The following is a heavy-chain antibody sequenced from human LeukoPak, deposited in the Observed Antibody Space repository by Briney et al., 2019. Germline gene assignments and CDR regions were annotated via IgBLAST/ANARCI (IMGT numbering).Heavy chain of an antibody. CDR2: LYRGDSDT. CDR3: ARGYCSSTSCYGDFDF. Sequence: AASMKISCKVSGSNFTNYWLGWVRQMPGKGLDWMGILYRGDSDTRYSPSFQGQVTISSDKSINTAYLQWSSLKASDTAIYYCARGYCSSTSCYGDFDFWGQGTLITVSS. V-gene: IGHV5-51*01. CDR1: GSNFTNYW. D-gene: IGHD2-2*01. J-gene: IGHJ4*02.